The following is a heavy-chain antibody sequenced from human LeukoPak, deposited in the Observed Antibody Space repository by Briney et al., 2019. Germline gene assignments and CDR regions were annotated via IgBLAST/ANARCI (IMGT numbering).Heavy chain of an antibody. CDR1: GFTFSSYA. D-gene: IGHD6-19*01. CDR2: TSGSGGRT. J-gene: IGHJ4*02. CDR3: ATGYSSGPFDY. Sequence: GGSLRLSCAASGFTFSSYAMSWVHQAPGRGLEWVSATSGSGGRTYYADSVKGRFTISRDNSQNTLYLQMNSLRAEDTAVYYCATGYSSGPFDYWGQGTLVTVSS. V-gene: IGHV3-23*01.